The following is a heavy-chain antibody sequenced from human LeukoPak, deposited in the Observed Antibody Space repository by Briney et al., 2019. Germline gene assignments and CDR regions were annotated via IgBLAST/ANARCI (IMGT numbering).Heavy chain of an antibody. CDR1: GGSISSYY. J-gene: IGHJ4*02. CDR2: IYYSGST. CDR3: ARGADSSGWYGILFDY. Sequence: PSETLSLTCTVSGGSISSYYWSWIRQPPGKGLEWIGYIYYSGSTNYNPSLKSRVTISVDTSKNQFSLKLSSVTAADTAVYYCARGADSSGWYGILFDYWGQGTLVTVSS. V-gene: IGHV4-59*01. D-gene: IGHD6-19*01.